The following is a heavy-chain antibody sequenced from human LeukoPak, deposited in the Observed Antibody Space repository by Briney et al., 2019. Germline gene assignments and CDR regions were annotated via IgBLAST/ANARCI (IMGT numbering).Heavy chain of an antibody. J-gene: IGHJ4*02. CDR3: ARVEEGAAKD. D-gene: IGHD1-26*01. CDR2: ISYSGDTI. V-gene: IGHV3-11*01. Sequence: PGGSLRLSCAASEFTFSDYYMSWIRQAPGKGLEWVSYISYSGDTIYYADSVKGRFTVSRGNAKNTLYLQMNSLRAEDTAVYYCARVEEGAAKDWGQGTLVTVSS. CDR1: EFTFSDYY.